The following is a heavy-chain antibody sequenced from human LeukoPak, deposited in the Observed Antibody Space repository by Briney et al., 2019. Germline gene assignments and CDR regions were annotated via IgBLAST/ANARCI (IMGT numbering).Heavy chain of an antibody. CDR3: ARRVRSRSSDGDAFDI. CDR1: GYTFTGYY. V-gene: IGHV1-2*02. CDR2: INPNSGGT. Sequence: ASVKVSCKASGYTFTGYYMHWVRRAPGQGLEWMGWINPNSGGTNYAQKFQGRVTMTRDTSISTAYMELSRLRSDDTAVYYCARRVRSRSSDGDAFDIWGQGTMVTVSS. J-gene: IGHJ3*02. D-gene: IGHD3-22*01.